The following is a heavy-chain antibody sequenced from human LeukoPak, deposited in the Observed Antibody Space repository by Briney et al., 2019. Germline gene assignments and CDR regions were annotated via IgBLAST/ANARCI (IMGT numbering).Heavy chain of an antibody. V-gene: IGHV5-51*01. D-gene: IGHD2-2*01. Sequence: GESLKISFKGSGYRFTSYWIGWVRPMPGKGLEWMGIIYPGDSDTRYSPSFQGQVTISADKSISTAYLQWSSLKASDTAMYYCAATYCSSTSCRDAFDIWGQGTMVTVSS. J-gene: IGHJ3*02. CDR3: AATYCSSTSCRDAFDI. CDR2: IYPGDSDT. CDR1: GYRFTSYW.